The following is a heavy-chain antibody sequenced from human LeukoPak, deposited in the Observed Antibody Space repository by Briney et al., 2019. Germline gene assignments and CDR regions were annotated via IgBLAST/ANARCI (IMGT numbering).Heavy chain of an antibody. CDR1: GFTFSSYW. D-gene: IGHD1-14*01. J-gene: IGHJ4*02. Sequence: PEGSLRLSCAASGFTFSSYWMSWVRQAPGKGLEWVANIKQDGSEKYYVDSVKGRFTISRDNAKNSLYLQMNSLRAEDTAVYHCTGINYFDYWGQGTLVTVSS. CDR2: IKQDGSEK. V-gene: IGHV3-7*01. CDR3: TGINYFDY.